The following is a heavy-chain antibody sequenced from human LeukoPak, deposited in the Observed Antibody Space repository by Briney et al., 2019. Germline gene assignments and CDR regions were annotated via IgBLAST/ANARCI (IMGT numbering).Heavy chain of an antibody. CDR3: ARDQLDRGVINYC. CDR2: ILYSGRT. J-gene: IGHJ4*02. Sequence: SQTLSLTCTVSGGSISSGDYNWNWIRQPPGKGLEWLVYILYSGRTYYNPSLKSPVTISVATSQNQFSLTLMTVTAAETAECSCARDQLDRGVINYCWGQGTLGTVSS. D-gene: IGHD3-10*01. V-gene: IGHV4-30-4*08. CDR1: GGSISSGDYN.